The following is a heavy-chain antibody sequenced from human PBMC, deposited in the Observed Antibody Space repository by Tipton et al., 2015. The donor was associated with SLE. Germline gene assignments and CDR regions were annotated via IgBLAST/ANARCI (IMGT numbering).Heavy chain of an antibody. J-gene: IGHJ4*02. D-gene: IGHD2-8*01. V-gene: IGHV4-30-4*01. CDR1: GGSISSGDYY. Sequence: LRLSCTVSGGSISSGDYYWSWIRQPPGKGLEWIGYIYYSGSTNYNPSLKSRVTISVDTSKNQFSLKLSSVTAADTAVYYCARGGVSTYWGQGTLVTVSS. CDR2: IYYSGST. CDR3: ARGGVSTY.